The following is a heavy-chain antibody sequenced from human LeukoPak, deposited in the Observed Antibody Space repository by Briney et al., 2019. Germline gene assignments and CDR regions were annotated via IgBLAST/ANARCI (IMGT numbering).Heavy chain of an antibody. V-gene: IGHV4-4*07. CDR2: IYNSGST. CDR1: GGSISSYY. CDR3: AREETWYYFEY. J-gene: IGHJ4*02. D-gene: IGHD2-8*02. Sequence: SETLSLTCTVSGGSISSYYWTWIRQPAGKGLEWIGRIYNSGSTNYNPSLKSRVTMSVDTSQNQFSLKLSSVTAADTAVYYCAREETWYYFEYWGQGTLVTVSS.